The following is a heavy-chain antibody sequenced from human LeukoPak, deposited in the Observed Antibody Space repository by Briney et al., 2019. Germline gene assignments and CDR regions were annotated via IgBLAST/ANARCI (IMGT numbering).Heavy chain of an antibody. CDR2: IYYSGST. V-gene: IGHV4-39*07. CDR1: GGSISSYY. Sequence: PSETLSLTCTVSGGSISSYYWSWIRQPPGKGLEWIGSIYYSGSTYYNPSLKSRVTISVDTSKNQFSLKLSSVTAADTAVYYCARDEIAAADSYWGQGTLVTVSS. J-gene: IGHJ4*02. CDR3: ARDEIAAADSY. D-gene: IGHD6-13*01.